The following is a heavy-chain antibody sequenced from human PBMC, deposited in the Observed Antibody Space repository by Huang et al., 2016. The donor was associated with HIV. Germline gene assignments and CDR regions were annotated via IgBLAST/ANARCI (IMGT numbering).Heavy chain of an antibody. V-gene: IGHV3-21*01. J-gene: IGHJ6*01. D-gene: IGHD4-17*01. CDR1: GFTFGDYN. Sequence: EVHLVESGGGLVKPGGSLRLSCAASGFTFGDYNFNWVRHVQGKGREGGSSISTTNVIHYGESLKGRFTISRDNAKNSLYRRVNSLRDDDTAVYYCAREGTTDGLGWARSCYGMDVWGQGTSVIVSS. CDR2: ISTTNVI. CDR3: AREGTTDGLGWARSCYGMDV.